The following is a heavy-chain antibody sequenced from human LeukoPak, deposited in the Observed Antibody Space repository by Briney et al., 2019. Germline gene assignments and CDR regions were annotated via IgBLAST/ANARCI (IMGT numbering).Heavy chain of an antibody. CDR1: GYTFTDYY. CDR3: ARDGGSSLFYYYYYMDV. J-gene: IGHJ6*03. D-gene: IGHD2-15*01. Sequence: GASVKVSCKTSGYTFTDYYIHWVRQAPGQGLERMGWINPNSGDTNYAQKFQGRVTMTRDTSISTAYMDLSGLRSDDTAVYYCARDGGSSLFYYYYYMDVWGKGTTVTVSS. V-gene: IGHV1-2*02. CDR2: INPNSGDT.